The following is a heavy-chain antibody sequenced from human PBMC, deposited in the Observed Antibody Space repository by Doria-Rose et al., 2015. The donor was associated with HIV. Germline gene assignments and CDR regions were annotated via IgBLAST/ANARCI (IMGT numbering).Heavy chain of an antibody. CDR2: IFSDDER. D-gene: IGHD6-13*01. CDR1: GVSLSSPGMG. V-gene: IGHV2-26*01. CDR3: ARIKSSRWYHKYYFDF. J-gene: IGHJ4*02. Sequence: QVTLKESGPVLAKPTETPTLTCTVSGVSLSSPGMGVSWIRQPPGKALEWLANIFSDDERSYKTSLKSRLTISRGTSKSQVVLTMTDMDPVDTATYYCARIKSSRWYHKYYFDFWGQGTLVIVSA.